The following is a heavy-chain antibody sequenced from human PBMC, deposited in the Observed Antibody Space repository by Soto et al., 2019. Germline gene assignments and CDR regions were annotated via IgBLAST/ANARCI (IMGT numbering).Heavy chain of an antibody. D-gene: IGHD2-21*01. CDR1: GDTFSSYA. V-gene: IGHV1-69*08. CDR3: ARRRYCGYDCYHKHYNGMDV. Sequence: QVQLVQSGAELKKTGSSAKVSCRASGDTFSSYAVNWVRQAPGRGLEWMGRIITVLGTTDYAQNFKGRVTITAEKSTKTVYMELSSLRSEDTAVYYCARRRYCGYDCYHKHYNGMDVWGPGTTVTVAS. CDR2: IITVLGTT. J-gene: IGHJ6*02.